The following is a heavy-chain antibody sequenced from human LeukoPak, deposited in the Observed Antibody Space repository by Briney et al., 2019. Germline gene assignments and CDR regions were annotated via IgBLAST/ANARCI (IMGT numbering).Heavy chain of an antibody. CDR1: GFTFSTYA. J-gene: IGHJ4*02. V-gene: IGHV3-23*01. D-gene: IGHD3-9*01. CDR3: ARDRHVYYDILTGYASYFEY. CDR2: ITGSGDGT. Sequence: GGSLRLSCAASGFTFSTYAMTWVRQAPGKGLEWVSSITGSGDGTSAADSVKGRFTISRDNSKNTLYLQMNSLRPEDTAVYYCARDRHVYYDILTGYASYFEYWGQGALVTVSS.